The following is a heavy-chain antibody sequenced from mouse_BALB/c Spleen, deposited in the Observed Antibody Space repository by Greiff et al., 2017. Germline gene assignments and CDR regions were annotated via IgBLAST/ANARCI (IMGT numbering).Heavy chain of an antibody. CDR3: ARGGYDGEGAMDY. Sequence: VQLQQSGPGLVQPSQSLSITCTVSGFSLTSYGVHWVRQSQGKGLEWLGVIWSGGSTDYNAAFISRLSISKDNSKSQVFFKMTSLQANDTAIYYCARGGYDGEGAMDYWGQGTSVTVSS. CDR2: IWSGGST. D-gene: IGHD2-12*01. V-gene: IGHV2-2*02. CDR1: GFSLTSYG. J-gene: IGHJ4*01.